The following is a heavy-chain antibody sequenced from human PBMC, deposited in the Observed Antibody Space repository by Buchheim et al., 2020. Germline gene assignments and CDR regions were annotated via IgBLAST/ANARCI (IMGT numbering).Heavy chain of an antibody. CDR3: AKPQYQLLMEYYFDY. V-gene: IGHV3-30*18. D-gene: IGHD2-2*01. CDR2: ISYDGSNK. Sequence: QVQLVESGGGLVQPGRSLRLSCAASGFTFSSYGMHWVRQAPGKGLEWVAVISYDGSNKYYADSVKGRFTISRDNSKNTLYLQMNSLRAEDTAVYYCAKPQYQLLMEYYFDYWGQGTL. CDR1: GFTFSSYG. J-gene: IGHJ4*02.